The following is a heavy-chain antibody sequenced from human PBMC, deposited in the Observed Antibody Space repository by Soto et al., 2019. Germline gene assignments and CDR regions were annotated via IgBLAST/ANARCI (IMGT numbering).Heavy chain of an antibody. J-gene: IGHJ4*02. V-gene: IGHV3-48*02. D-gene: IGHD1-26*01. Sequence: EVQLVESGGGLVQPGGSLRLSCAASGFTFSSYSMNWVRQAPGKGLEWVSYISSSSSTIYYADSVKGRFTISRDNAKNSLYLQTNSLRDEDTAVYYCAREGIGSYYDYWGQGTLVTVSS. CDR1: GFTFSSYS. CDR2: ISSSSSTI. CDR3: AREGIGSYYDY.